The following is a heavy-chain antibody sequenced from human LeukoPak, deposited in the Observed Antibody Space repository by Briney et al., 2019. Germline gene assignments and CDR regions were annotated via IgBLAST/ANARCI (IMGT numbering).Heavy chain of an antibody. CDR1: GFTFSSYA. D-gene: IGHD4-17*01. CDR3: ARDSDNGDYVVY. CDR2: IGSSGDIT. V-gene: IGHV3-23*01. Sequence: GGSLRLSCAASGFTFSSYAMSWVRQAPGMGLEWVSSIGSSGDITYYADSVKGRFTISRDNSKNTLYLQMNSLRAEDTAVYYCARDSDNGDYVVYWGQGTLVTVSS. J-gene: IGHJ4*02.